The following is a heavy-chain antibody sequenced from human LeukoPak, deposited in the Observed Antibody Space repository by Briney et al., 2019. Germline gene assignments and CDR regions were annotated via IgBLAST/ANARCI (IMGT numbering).Heavy chain of an antibody. CDR2: IYYSGST. Sequence: SETLSLTCTVSGGSISSSSYYWGWIRQPPGKGLEWIGSIYYSGSTYYNPSLKSRVTISVDTSKNQFSLKLSSVTAADTAVYYCARGGLRGSYVPHDAFDIWGQGTMVTVSS. V-gene: IGHV4-39*07. D-gene: IGHD1-26*01. CDR1: GGSISSSSYY. J-gene: IGHJ3*02. CDR3: ARGGLRGSYVPHDAFDI.